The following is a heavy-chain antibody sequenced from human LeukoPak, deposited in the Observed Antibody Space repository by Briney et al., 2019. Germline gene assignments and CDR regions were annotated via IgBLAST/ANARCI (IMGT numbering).Heavy chain of an antibody. CDR1: GYTFTSYG. CDR2: ISGYNGNT. Sequence: ASVKVSFKASGYTFTSYGISWVRQAPGQGLEWMGWISGYNGNTNYAQILQGRVTMTTDTSTSTAYMELRSLRSDDTAVYYCARDSSGYKGFDYWGQGTLVTVSS. CDR3: ARDSSGYKGFDY. J-gene: IGHJ4*02. V-gene: IGHV1-18*01. D-gene: IGHD3-22*01.